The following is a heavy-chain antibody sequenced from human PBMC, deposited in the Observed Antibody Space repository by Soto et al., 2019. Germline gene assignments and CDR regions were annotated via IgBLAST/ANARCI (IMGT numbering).Heavy chain of an antibody. D-gene: IGHD2-2*01. Sequence: QMQLVESGGGVVQPGRSLRLSCAASGFTFRSYGIHWVRQAPGKGLEWVALIWFDGSKKYYVDSVKGRFDVSRDNSKNTLYLQMNSRRVEGTAVYYCARDRLVPYGYGMDVWGQGTTVTVSS. V-gene: IGHV3-33*01. J-gene: IGHJ6*02. CDR2: IWFDGSKK. CDR3: ARDRLVPYGYGMDV. CDR1: GFTFRSYG.